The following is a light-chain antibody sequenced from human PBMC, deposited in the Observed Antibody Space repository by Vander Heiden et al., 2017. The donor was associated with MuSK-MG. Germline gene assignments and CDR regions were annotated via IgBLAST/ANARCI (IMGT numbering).Light chain of an antibody. CDR3: QQYNNEPHKGPIT. CDR2: GAS. V-gene: IGKV3-15*01. Sequence: EIVMTQSPATLSVSPGERATLSCRASQSVSSNLAWYQQKPGQAPRRLIYGASTRATGIPARFSGSGYGKEFTLTISSLHSEELAVYYCQQYNNEPHKGPITFGQGTLLEIK. J-gene: IGKJ5*01. CDR1: QSVSSN.